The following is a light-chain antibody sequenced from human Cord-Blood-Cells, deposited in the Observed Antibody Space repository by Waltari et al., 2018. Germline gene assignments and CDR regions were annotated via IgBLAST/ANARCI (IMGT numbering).Light chain of an antibody. Sequence: QSALTQPRSVSGSPGQSVTISCTGTSSDVGGYNYVSWYQQHPGKAPKPLIYDVSKRPSGVPDRFSGSKSGNTASLPISGLQAEDEADYYCCAYAGSYTLYVFGTGTKVTVL. CDR2: DVS. J-gene: IGLJ1*01. V-gene: IGLV2-11*01. CDR1: SSDVGGYNY. CDR3: CAYAGSYTLYV.